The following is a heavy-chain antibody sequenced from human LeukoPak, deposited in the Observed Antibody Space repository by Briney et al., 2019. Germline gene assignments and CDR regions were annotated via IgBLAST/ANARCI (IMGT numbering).Heavy chain of an antibody. V-gene: IGHV4-34*01. Sequence: SVTLSLTCAVYGGSFSGYYWSWIRQPPGKGLEWIGEINHSGSTNYNPSLKSRVTISVDTSKNQFSLKLSSVTAADTAVYYCARGRSRITMVRGVIMFDYWGQGTLVTVSS. CDR3: ARGRSRITMVRGVIMFDY. CDR1: GGSFSGYY. J-gene: IGHJ4*02. D-gene: IGHD3-10*01. CDR2: INHSGST.